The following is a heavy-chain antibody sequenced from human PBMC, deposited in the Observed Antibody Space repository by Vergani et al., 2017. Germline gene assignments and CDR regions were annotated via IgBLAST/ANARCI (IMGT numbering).Heavy chain of an antibody. CDR2: INHSGST. D-gene: IGHD3-16*02. V-gene: IGHV4-34*01. CDR3: ARFGKDYVWGSYRTLDY. J-gene: IGHJ4*02. CDR1: GGSFSGYY. Sequence: QVQLQQWGAGLLKPSETLSLTCAVYGGSFSGYYWSWIRQPPGKGLEWIGEINHSGSTNYNPSLKSRVTISVDTSKNQFSLKLSSVNAADTAVYYCARFGKDYVWGSYRTLDYWGQGTLVTVSS.